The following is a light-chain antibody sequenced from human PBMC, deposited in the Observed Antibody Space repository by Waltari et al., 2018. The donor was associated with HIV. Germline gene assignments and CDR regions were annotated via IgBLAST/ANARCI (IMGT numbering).Light chain of an antibody. CDR3: QSYDSSLKVI. CDR1: SSNIGAGYG. J-gene: IGLJ2*01. CDR2: DNT. Sequence: QSVLTQPPSVPGAPGPRVTISCTGSSSNIGAGYGVHWYQQFPGSVPRLLIYDNTNRPSGVPDRFSASKSGTSASLAISGLQAEDEADYYCQSYDSSLKVIFGGGTKVTVL. V-gene: IGLV1-40*01.